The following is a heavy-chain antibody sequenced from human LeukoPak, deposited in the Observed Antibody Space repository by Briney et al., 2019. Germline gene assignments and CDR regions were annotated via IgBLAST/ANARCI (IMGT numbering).Heavy chain of an antibody. D-gene: IGHD5-24*01. Sequence: GGSLRLSCAASGFNFDDYTMHWVRQAPGKGLEWVSLVAWDGGGTFFADSVKGRFTVSRDNSKNFLSLYMNSLTTEDTALYYCVRGHGYNLEDYFDNWGQGTLVTVSS. J-gene: IGHJ4*02. CDR1: GFNFDDYT. CDR3: VRGHGYNLEDYFDN. CDR2: VAWDGGGT. V-gene: IGHV3-43*01.